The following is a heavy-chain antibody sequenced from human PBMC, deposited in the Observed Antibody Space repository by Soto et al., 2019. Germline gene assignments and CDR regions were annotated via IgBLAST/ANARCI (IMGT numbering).Heavy chain of an antibody. V-gene: IGHV6-1*01. Sequence: QVQLQESGPGLVKPSQTLSLTCAISGDSVSSNSAAWNWIRLSPSRGLEWLARTYYRSRWYNDYAVSVRSRITVNTDTSKNQFSLQLTSVTPEDTAVYYCAGTTSHQWYYMDVWGKGTTVTVSS. D-gene: IGHD1-7*01. CDR2: TYYRSRWYN. J-gene: IGHJ6*03. CDR3: AGTTSHQWYYMDV. CDR1: GDSVSSNSAA.